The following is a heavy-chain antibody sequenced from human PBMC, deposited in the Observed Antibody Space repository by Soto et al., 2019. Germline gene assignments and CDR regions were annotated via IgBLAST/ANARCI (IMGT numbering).Heavy chain of an antibody. V-gene: IGHV4-59*01. CDR1: GGSISSYY. CDR3: ARVGMSIAVAGTDYFDY. CDR2: IYYSGST. D-gene: IGHD6-19*01. J-gene: IGHJ4*02. Sequence: SETLSLTCTVSGGSISSYYWSWIRQPPGKGLEWIGYIYYSGSTNYNPSLESRVTISVDTSKNQFSLKLSSVTAADTAVYYCARVGMSIAVAGTDYFDYWGQGTLVTVSS.